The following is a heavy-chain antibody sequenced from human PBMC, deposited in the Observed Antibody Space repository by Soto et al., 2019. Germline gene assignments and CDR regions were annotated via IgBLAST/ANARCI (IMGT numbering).Heavy chain of an antibody. J-gene: IGHJ4*02. CDR2: IYYRGGT. Sequence: VQLQESGPGLVKPSQTLSLTCTVSGGYIRSGGYFWSWVRQQPGKGLEWIGHIYYRGGTSYYSSLESRVARSVKTFKNEFTLKMNSVTAADTAIYYCTRFAKEENPKREAWDAFDFWGRGTLFTVSS. CDR1: GGYIRSGGYF. CDR3: TRFAKEENPKREAWDAFDF. V-gene: IGHV4-31*03. D-gene: IGHD1-26*01.